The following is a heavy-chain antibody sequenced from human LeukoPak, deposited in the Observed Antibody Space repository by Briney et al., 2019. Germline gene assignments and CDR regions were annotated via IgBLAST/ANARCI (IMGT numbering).Heavy chain of an antibody. CDR2: IRYDGSNK. V-gene: IGHV3-30*02. Sequence: GGSLRLSCAASGFTFSNYGMHWVRRAPGKGLEWVTFIRYDGSNKYYANSVRGRFTISRDNSKSWLFLQMNSLRPEDTAIYYCAREAYTSSWLYYYYCMDVWGKGTTVTVSS. J-gene: IGHJ6*03. D-gene: IGHD6-13*01. CDR3: AREAYTSSWLYYYYCMDV. CDR1: GFTFSNYG.